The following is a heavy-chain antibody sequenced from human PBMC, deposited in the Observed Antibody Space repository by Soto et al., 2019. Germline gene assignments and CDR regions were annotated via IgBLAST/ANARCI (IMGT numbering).Heavy chain of an antibody. J-gene: IGHJ4*02. D-gene: IGHD3-22*01. Sequence: GGAVRRSCVASGFPRSVYTMHWVRQAPGKGLEWVSCIGRTSTDTYYADSLKGRFTISRDNAKNSVYLQINSLRVEDTAVYYCVRKGGYFPNGYLDSWGQGTLVTVSS. CDR2: IGRTSTDT. CDR1: GFPRSVYT. CDR3: VRKGGYFPNGYLDS. V-gene: IGHV3-48*01.